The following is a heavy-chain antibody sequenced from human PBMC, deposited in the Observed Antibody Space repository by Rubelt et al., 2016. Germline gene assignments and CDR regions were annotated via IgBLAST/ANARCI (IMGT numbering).Heavy chain of an antibody. J-gene: IGHJ5*02. CDR2: ISGYNALT. CDR3: ASDPSATGGILAVGWFDP. CDR1: GYTFTSYG. D-gene: IGHD2-8*02. Sequence: QVQLVQSGAEVKKPGASVKVSCKASGYTFTSYGISWVRQAPGQGLEWMGWISGYNALTESLQKCQDSDTTSIDTSTNPAYMELSSLRPDDTAVYDCASDPSATGGILAVGWFDPWGQGTLVTVSS. V-gene: IGHV1-18*01.